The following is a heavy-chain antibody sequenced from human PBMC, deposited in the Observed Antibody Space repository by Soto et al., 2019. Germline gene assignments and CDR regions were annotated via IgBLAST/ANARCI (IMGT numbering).Heavy chain of an antibody. J-gene: IGHJ4*02. D-gene: IGHD7-27*01. CDR2: IYDGGRT. V-gene: IGHV4-30-4*01. CDR1: GGSISTVDYW. Sequence: QVQLQESGPGLVKPSQTLSLTCTVSGGSISTVDYWWSWIRQSPDMGLEWIGHIYDGGRTYNNPSLERRVTTSVDTSKSQRSLTLSSVSAADTAVYYCARGPSGDKVDSWGQGTLVTVSS. CDR3: ARGPSGDKVDS.